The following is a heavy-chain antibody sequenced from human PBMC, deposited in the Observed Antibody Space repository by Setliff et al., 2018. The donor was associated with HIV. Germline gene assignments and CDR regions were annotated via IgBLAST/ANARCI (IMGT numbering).Heavy chain of an antibody. CDR1: GYMFIGYY. Sequence: ASVKVSCKASGYMFIGYYIHWVRQAPGQGLEWMGWINPYSGGTNYAQKFQGSVTMTRDTSITTAYMELSRMISDDTAVYYCARGPTVGAADYWGQGTLVTVSS. CDR3: ARGPTVGAADY. V-gene: IGHV1-2*02. D-gene: IGHD1-26*01. J-gene: IGHJ4*02. CDR2: INPYSGGT.